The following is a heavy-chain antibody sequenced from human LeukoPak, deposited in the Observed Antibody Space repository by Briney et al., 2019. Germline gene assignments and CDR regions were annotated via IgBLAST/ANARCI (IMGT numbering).Heavy chain of an antibody. CDR2: ISGSGGST. CDR3: ARNRRGIAAATNALGY. Sequence: PGGSLRLSCAASGFTVSSNYMSWVRQAPGKGLEWVSAISGSGGSTYYADSVKGRFTISRDNAKNSLYLQMNSLRAEDTAVYYCARNRRGIAAATNALGYWGQGTLVTVSS. CDR1: GFTVSSNY. D-gene: IGHD6-13*01. J-gene: IGHJ4*02. V-gene: IGHV3-66*01.